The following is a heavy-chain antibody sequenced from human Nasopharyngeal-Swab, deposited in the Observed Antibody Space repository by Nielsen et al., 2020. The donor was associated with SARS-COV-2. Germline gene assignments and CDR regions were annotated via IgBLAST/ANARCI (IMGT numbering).Heavy chain of an antibody. J-gene: IGHJ6*03. CDR1: GGTFSSYA. D-gene: IGHD1-26*01. Sequence: SVKVSCKASGGTFSSYAISWVRQAPGQGLEWMGGFIPIFGTANYAQKFQGRVTITADESTSTAYMELSSLRSEDTAVYYCAVGATGYYYMDVWGKGTTVTVSS. CDR3: AVGATGYYYMDV. V-gene: IGHV1-69*13. CDR2: FIPIFGTA.